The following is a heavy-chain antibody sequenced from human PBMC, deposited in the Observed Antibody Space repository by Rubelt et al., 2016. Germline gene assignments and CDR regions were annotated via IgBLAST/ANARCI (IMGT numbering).Heavy chain of an antibody. CDR3: ARTQTGTEPDY. CDR2: IAWDVAK. D-gene: IGHD1-1*01. V-gene: IGHV2-70*01. J-gene: IGHJ4*02. Sequence: QVTLRESGPALVKPTQTLTLTCTFSGFSLSTSGMCVSWIRQPPGKALEWLALIAWDVAKYYSPPLRTRLTISKDTSKNQVVLTMTDMDPVETATYYCARTQTGTEPDYWGQGTLVTVSS. CDR1: GFSLSTSGMC.